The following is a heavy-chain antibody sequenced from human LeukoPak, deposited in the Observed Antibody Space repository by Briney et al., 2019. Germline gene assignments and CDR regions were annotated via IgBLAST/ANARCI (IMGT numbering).Heavy chain of an antibody. D-gene: IGHD4-17*01. CDR1: GFTVSSNY. V-gene: IGHV3-53*01. CDR3: AKEYGDYGPDWFDP. CDR2: IYSGGST. Sequence: GGSLRLSCAASGFTVSSNYMSWVRQAPGKGLEWVSVIYSGGSTYYADSVKGRFTISRDNSKNTLYLQMNSLRAEDTAVYYCAKEYGDYGPDWFDPWGQGNLVTVSS. J-gene: IGHJ5*02.